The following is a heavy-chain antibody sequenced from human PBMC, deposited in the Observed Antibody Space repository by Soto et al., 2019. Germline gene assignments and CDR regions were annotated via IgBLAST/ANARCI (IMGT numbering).Heavy chain of an antibody. CDR3: ARDQSGDYDILTGYYNGWFDP. V-gene: IGHV1-69*01. Sequence: QVQLVQSGAEVKKPGSSVKVSCKASGGTFSSYAISWVRQAPGQGLEWMGGIIPIFGTANYAQKFQGRVTITADESTSTAYMELGRLRSEDTAVYYCARDQSGDYDILTGYYNGWFDPWGQGTLVTVSS. CDR2: IIPIFGTA. D-gene: IGHD3-9*01. CDR1: GGTFSSYA. J-gene: IGHJ5*02.